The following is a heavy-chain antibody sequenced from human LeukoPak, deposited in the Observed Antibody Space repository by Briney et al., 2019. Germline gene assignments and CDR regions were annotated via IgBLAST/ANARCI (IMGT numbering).Heavy chain of an antibody. D-gene: IGHD6-19*01. V-gene: IGHV3-30*02. CDR3: AKGGWLEY. Sequence: GGSLTLSCQTSGLVFSNYGMHWVRQAPDKGLEWVAYLRYDARNEYYADSVNGRFFISRDNSKSTLYLQMSSLKDEDTAVYYCAKGGWLEYWGQGTLVTVSS. J-gene: IGHJ4*02. CDR2: LRYDARNE. CDR1: GLVFSNYG.